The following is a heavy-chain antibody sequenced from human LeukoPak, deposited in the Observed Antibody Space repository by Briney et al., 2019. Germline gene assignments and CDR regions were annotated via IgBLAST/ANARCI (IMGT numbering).Heavy chain of an antibody. J-gene: IGHJ4*02. CDR3: ARVTEWELPHYFDY. CDR2: IYYSGST. V-gene: IGHV4-39*07. Sequence: SETLSLTCTVSGGSISSSSYYWGWIRQPPGKGLEWIGSIYYSGSTYYNPSLKSRVTISVDTSKNQFSLKLSSVTAADTAVYYCARVTEWELPHYFDYWGQGTLVTVSS. D-gene: IGHD1-26*01. CDR1: GGSISSSSYY.